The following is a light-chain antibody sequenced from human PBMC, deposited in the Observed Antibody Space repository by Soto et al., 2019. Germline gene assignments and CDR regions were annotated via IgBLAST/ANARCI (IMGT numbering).Light chain of an antibody. J-gene: IGLJ2*01. V-gene: IGLV2-14*01. Sequence: QSVLTQPASVSGSPGQSITISCTATSNDVYIFDYVSWYQQHPGKAPKLMINGVSNRPSGISNRFSGSKSGIMASLTISGLQAEDEADYYCSSYTTTSLRVFGEGTQLTVL. CDR1: SNDVYIFDY. CDR2: GVS. CDR3: SSYTTTSLRV.